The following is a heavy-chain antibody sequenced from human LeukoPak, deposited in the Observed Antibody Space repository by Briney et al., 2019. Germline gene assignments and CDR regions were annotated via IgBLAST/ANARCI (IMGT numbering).Heavy chain of an antibody. CDR3: ARSYGRYFDY. CDR2: IYYTGTT. D-gene: IGHD5-18*01. J-gene: IGHJ4*02. Sequence: PSETLSLTCTVSNGSISSFYWTWIRQPPGKGLEWIGYIYYTGTTDYNPSLKSRVTISVDTSKNQFSLKLSSVTAADPAVYYCARSYGRYFDYWGQGTLVTVSS. CDR1: NGSISSFY. V-gene: IGHV4-59*01.